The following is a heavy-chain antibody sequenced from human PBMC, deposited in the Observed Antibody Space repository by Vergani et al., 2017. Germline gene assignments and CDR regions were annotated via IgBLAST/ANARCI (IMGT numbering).Heavy chain of an antibody. D-gene: IGHD1-26*01. V-gene: IGHV3-23*04. CDR3: ARAGRGSYWGYYGMDV. CDR2: ISGSGGST. J-gene: IGHJ6*02. CDR1: GFTFSSYA. Sequence: EVQLVETGGGLVQPGGSLRLSCAASGFTFSSYAMSWVRQAPGKGLEWVSAISGSGGSTYYADSVKGRFTISRDNSKNTLYLQMNSLRAEDTAVYYCARAGRGSYWGYYGMDVWGQGTTVTVSS.